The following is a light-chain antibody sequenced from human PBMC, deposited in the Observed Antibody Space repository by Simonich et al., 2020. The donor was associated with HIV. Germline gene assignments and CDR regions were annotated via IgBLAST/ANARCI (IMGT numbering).Light chain of an antibody. CDR2: GAS. CDR3: QQYCSSPRT. CDR1: ESISNS. V-gene: IGKV3-20*01. Sequence: EIVLTQSPATLSLSPGERATLSGRASESISNSFAWYRQKPGQAPRLLIYGASSRATGIPDRFSGSGSGTDFIFTSSRLEPEDFAVYYCQQYCSSPRTFGQGTKVEIK. J-gene: IGKJ1*01.